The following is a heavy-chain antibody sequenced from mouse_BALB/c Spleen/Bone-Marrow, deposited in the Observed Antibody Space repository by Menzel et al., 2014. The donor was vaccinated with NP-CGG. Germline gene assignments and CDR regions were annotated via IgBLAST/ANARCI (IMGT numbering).Heavy chain of an antibody. CDR1: GYTFSSYW. V-gene: IGHV1-9*01. Sequence: VMLVESGAELMKPGASVKISCKATGYTFSSYWIEWVKQRPGHGLEWIGEILPGSGSTNYNEKFKGKATFTADTSSNTAYMQLSSLTSEDSAVYYCARNGNSPAWFAYWGQGTLVTVSA. J-gene: IGHJ3*01. D-gene: IGHD2-1*01. CDR3: ARNGNSPAWFAY. CDR2: ILPGSGST.